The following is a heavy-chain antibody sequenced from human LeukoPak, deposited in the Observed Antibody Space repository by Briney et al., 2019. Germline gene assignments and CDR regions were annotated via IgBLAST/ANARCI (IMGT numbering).Heavy chain of an antibody. CDR1: GYSISSGYY. V-gene: IGHV4-38-2*01. Sequence: SETLSLTCAVSGYSISSGYYWGWIRQPPGKGLEWIGSIYHSGNTYYNPSLKSRFTISVDTSKNQFSLKLSSVTAADTAVYYCARVVFGGVIVNYFDYWGQGTLVTVSS. J-gene: IGHJ4*02. CDR2: IYHSGNT. CDR3: ARVVFGGVIVNYFDY. D-gene: IGHD3-16*02.